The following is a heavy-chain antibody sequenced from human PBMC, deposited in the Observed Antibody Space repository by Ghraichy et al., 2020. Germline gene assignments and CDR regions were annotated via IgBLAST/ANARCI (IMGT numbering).Heavy chain of an antibody. CDR1: GYTFTSYY. D-gene: IGHD2-2*01. Sequence: ASVKVSCKASGYTFTSYYMHWVRQAPGQGLEWMGIINPSGGSTSYAQKFQGRVTMTRDTSTSTVYMELSSLRSEDTAVYYCASRLGYCSSTSCRNHDAFDIWGQGTMVTVSS. J-gene: IGHJ3*02. CDR2: INPSGGST. V-gene: IGHV1-46*03. CDR3: ASRLGYCSSTSCRNHDAFDI.